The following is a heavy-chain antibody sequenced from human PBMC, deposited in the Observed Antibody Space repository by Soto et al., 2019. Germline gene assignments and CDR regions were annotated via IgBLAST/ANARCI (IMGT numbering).Heavy chain of an antibody. V-gene: IGHV4-39*01. J-gene: IGHJ4*02. Sequence: PSETLSLTCTVSGGSISSSSYYWGWIRQPPGKGLEWIGSIYYSGSTYYNPSLKSRVTISVDTSKNQFSLKLSSVTAADTAVYYCARNYYGSGSYYNVGYFDYWGQGTLVTVSS. CDR3: ARNYYGSGSYYNVGYFDY. CDR2: IYYSGST. CDR1: GGSISSSSYY. D-gene: IGHD3-10*01.